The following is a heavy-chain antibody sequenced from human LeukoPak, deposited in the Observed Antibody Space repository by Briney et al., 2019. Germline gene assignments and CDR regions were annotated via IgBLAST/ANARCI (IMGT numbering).Heavy chain of an antibody. CDR1: GESLSNYY. V-gene: IGHV4-34*01. CDR3: ARRVRYYYGSGSSPWFDP. CDR2: INHYGST. J-gene: IGHJ5*02. D-gene: IGHD3-10*01. Sequence: PSETLSLTCAVYGESLSNYYWSWIRQPPGKGLEWIGEINHYGSTNYNPSLKSRITISVDTSKNQFSLKLSSVTAADTAVYYCARRVRYYYGSGSSPWFDPGAREPWSPSPQ.